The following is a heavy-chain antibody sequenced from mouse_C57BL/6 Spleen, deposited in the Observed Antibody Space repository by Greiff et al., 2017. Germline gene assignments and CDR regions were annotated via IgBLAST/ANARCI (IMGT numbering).Heavy chain of an antibody. J-gene: IGHJ4*01. V-gene: IGHV1-81*01. CDR1: GYTFTSYG. CDR2: IYPRSGNT. D-gene: IGHD1-1*01. CDR3: ASNYYGSGGAMNY. Sequence: VQLQQSGAELARPGASVKLSCKASGYTFTSYGISWVKQRTGQGLEWIGEIYPRSGNTYYNEKFKGKATLTADKSSSTAYMELRNLTSEDSAVYFCASNYYGSGGAMNYWGQGTSVTVSS.